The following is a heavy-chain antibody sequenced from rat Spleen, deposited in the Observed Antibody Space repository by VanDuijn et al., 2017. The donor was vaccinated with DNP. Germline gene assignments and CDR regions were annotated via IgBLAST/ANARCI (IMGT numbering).Heavy chain of an antibody. Sequence: EVQLVESGGGLVQPGRSLKLSCAASGFTFSDYYMAWVRQAPTKGLEWVAYISYEGGSTYYGDSVKGRVTISRDNAKSTLYLQMNSLRSEDMATYYCARHRPMGEDWFAYWGQGTLVTVSS. CDR2: ISYEGGST. J-gene: IGHJ3*01. CDR1: GFTFSDYY. D-gene: IGHD5-1*01. V-gene: IGHV5-22*01. CDR3: ARHRPMGEDWFAY.